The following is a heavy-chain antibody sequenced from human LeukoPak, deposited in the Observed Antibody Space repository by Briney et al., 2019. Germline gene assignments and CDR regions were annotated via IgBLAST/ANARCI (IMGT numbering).Heavy chain of an antibody. J-gene: IGHJ4*02. CDR2: MYPGGSDT. V-gene: IGHV5-51*01. CDR3: ARRYYASGSFVFDY. CDR1: GYSFTSFW. D-gene: IGHD3-10*01. Sequence: KAGESLKISCKGSGYSFTSFWIGWVRQMPGKGLEWMGIMYPGGSDTRYSPSFQGQVTISADRSISTAYLQWSSLKASDTAMYYCARRYYASGSFVFDYWGQGTLVTVSS.